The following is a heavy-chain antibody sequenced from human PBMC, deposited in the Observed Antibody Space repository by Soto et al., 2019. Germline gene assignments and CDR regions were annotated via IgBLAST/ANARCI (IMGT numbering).Heavy chain of an antibody. CDR1: GYVFNHYA. CDR2: LAPFNGKT. CDR3: AREGGSSTYYPLELDY. Sequence: VQLVQSGAEVKRPGASLKVSCKASGYVFNHYALNWVRQAPGQGLEWMGWLAPFNGKTSSLQKLQDRMTMTIDTAARTASLELNSLTSDDTGVYFWAREGGSSTYYPLELDYWGQGTQVNVAS. J-gene: IGHJ4*02. V-gene: IGHV1-18*04. D-gene: IGHD1-7*01.